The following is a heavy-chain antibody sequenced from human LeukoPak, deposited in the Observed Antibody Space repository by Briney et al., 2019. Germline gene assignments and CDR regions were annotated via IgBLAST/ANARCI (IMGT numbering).Heavy chain of an antibody. V-gene: IGHV3-7*01. CDR1: RFIISNFW. Sequence: GGSLRLSCAASRFIISNFWMSWVRQAPGKGLEWVATIDQRGGDKFSVDSVKGRFIISRDNAKNSVYLQMNFLTVEDTAVYYCARSSLGWFDPWGQGTLVTVSS. CDR3: ARSSLGWFDP. D-gene: IGHD7-27*01. CDR2: IDQRGGDK. J-gene: IGHJ5*02.